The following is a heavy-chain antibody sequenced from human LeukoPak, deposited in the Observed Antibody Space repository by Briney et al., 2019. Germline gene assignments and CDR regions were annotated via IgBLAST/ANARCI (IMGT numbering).Heavy chain of an antibody. CDR3: ARRTMVRGVIYAFDI. CDR1: GGSISSSSYY. V-gene: IGHV4-39*01. J-gene: IGHJ3*02. Sequence: SETLSLTCTASGGSISSSSYYWGWIRQPPGKGLEWMGSIYYSGSTYYNPSLKSRVTISVDTSKNQFSLKLSSVTAADTAVYYCARRTMVRGVIYAFDIWGQGTMVTVSS. CDR2: IYYSGST. D-gene: IGHD3-10*01.